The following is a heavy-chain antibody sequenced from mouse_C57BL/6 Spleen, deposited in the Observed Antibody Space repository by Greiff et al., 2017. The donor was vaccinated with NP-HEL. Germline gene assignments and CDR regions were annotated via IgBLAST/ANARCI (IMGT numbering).Heavy chain of an antibody. Sequence: EVQLKESGPVLVKPGASVKMSCKASGYTFTDYYMNWVKQSHGKSLEWIGVINPYNGGTSYNQKFKGKATLTVDKSSSTAYMELNSLTSEDSAVYYCARDGYYLAWFAYWGQGTLVTVSA. CDR2: INPYNGGT. CDR1: GYTFTDYY. J-gene: IGHJ3*01. D-gene: IGHD2-3*01. V-gene: IGHV1-19*01. CDR3: ARDGYYLAWFAY.